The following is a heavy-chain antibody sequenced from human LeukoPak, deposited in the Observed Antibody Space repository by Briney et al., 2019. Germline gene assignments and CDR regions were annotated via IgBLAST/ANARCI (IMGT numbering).Heavy chain of an antibody. CDR1: GYTFTSYA. V-gene: IGHV1-3*01. CDR2: INAGNGNT. J-gene: IGHJ4*02. D-gene: IGHD6-19*01. Sequence: PGGSLRLSCAASGYTFTSYAMHWVRQAPGQRLEWMGWINAGNGNTKYSQKFQGRVTITRDTSASTAYMELSSLRSEDAAVYYCARDWGSGWYYFDYWGQGTLVTVSS. CDR3: ARDWGSGWYYFDY.